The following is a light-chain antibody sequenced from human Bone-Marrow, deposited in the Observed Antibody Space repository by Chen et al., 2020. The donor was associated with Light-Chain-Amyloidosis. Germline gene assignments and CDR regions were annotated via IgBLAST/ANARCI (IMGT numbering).Light chain of an antibody. CDR1: QGISSW. CDR2: LAS. Sequence: DIQMTQSPSSVSASIGDRVNITCRASQGISSWLAWYQQKPGKAPKLLIYLASILERGVPSRCSGSGSGTDFTLTISSLQPEDFATYHCQHADSFPPYAFGQGTKVEIK. V-gene: IGKV1D-12*01. J-gene: IGKJ2*01. CDR3: QHADSFPPYA.